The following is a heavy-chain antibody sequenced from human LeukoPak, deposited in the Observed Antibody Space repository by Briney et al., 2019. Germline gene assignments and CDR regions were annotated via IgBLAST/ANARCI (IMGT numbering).Heavy chain of an antibody. CDR3: ARRLMVRGVINRYYMDV. V-gene: IGHV4-39*07. J-gene: IGHJ6*03. Sequence: SETLSLTCTVSGGSISSSSYYWGWIRQPPGKGLEWIGSIYYSGSTYYNPSLKSRVTISVDTSKNQFSLKLSSVTAADTAVYYCARRLMVRGVINRYYMDVWGKGTTVTISS. CDR2: IYYSGST. CDR1: GGSISSSSYY. D-gene: IGHD3-10*01.